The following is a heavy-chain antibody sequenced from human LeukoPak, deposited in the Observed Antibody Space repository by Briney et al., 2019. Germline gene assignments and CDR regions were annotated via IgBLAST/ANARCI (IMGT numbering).Heavy chain of an antibody. CDR1: GYTFGDFS. CDR3: VRLRRNNDRSGYYYYYDY. V-gene: IGHV3-21*01. D-gene: IGHD3-22*01. Sequence: GGSLRLSCAASGYTFGDFSVNWVRQAPGKGLEWVSSISVRSNYRYYADSVRGRFTISRDDARDSLFLQMNSLRAEDTAVYFCVRLRRNNDRSGYYYYYDYWGQGTLVTVSS. J-gene: IGHJ4*02. CDR2: ISVRSNYR.